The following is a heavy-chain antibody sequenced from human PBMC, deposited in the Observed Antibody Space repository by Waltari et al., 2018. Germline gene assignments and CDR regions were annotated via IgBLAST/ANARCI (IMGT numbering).Heavy chain of an antibody. CDR3: LLARAFDI. V-gene: IGHV1-2*06. J-gene: IGHJ3*02. D-gene: IGHD1-26*01. CDR1: GYTFTGYY. CDR2: INPNSGDT. Sequence: QVQLVQSGAKVKQPGASVQVSCKDSGYTFTGYYRHWVRQAPGQGLEWMGRINPNSGDTNDAQKFQGRVTMTRDTSISTAYMELSRLRSDDTAVYYCLLARAFDIWGQGTMVTVSS.